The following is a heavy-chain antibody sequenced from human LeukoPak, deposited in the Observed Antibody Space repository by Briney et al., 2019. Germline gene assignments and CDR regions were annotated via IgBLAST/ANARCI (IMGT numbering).Heavy chain of an antibody. CDR3: ARDFYDSGSPRSFDY. J-gene: IGHJ4*02. D-gene: IGHD3-10*01. V-gene: IGHV4-4*07. Sequence: PSETLSLTCSVSGGSFSNYFLSWIRQPAGKALEWIGRIYTSGSTNYNPSLKSRVTMSVDTSKNQSSLKLSSVTAADTAVYYCARDFYDSGSPRSFDYWGQGTLVTVSS. CDR2: IYTSGST. CDR1: GGSFSNYF.